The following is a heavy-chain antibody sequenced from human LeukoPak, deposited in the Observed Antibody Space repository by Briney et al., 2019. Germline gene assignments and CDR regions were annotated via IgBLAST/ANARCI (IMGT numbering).Heavy chain of an antibody. D-gene: IGHD2-15*01. V-gene: IGHV4-59*01. J-gene: IGHJ5*02. CDR2: IYSSGST. CDR1: GGSISSYY. CDR3: AKYEPYCSGGDCYGWFDP. Sequence: SETLSLTCTVSGGSISSYYWSWIRQPPGKGLEWIGYIYSSGSTNYNPSLKSRVTILLDMPKNQFSLKLNSVTAADTAVYYCAKYEPYCSGGDCYGWFDPWGQGALVTVSS.